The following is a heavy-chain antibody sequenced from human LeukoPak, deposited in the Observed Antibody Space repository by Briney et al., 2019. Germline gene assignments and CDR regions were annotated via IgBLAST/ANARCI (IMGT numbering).Heavy chain of an antibody. CDR3: ARVRVFVSSGSYFSDY. CDR2: ISSSSSYI. Sequence: GGSLRLSCGASGFTFGTYWMHWVRQAPGKGLVWVSSISSSSSYIYYADSVKGRFTISRDNAKNSLYLQMNSLRAEDTAVYYCARVRVFVSSGSYFSDYWGQGTLVTVSS. CDR1: GFTFGTYW. J-gene: IGHJ4*02. V-gene: IGHV3-21*01. D-gene: IGHD1-26*01.